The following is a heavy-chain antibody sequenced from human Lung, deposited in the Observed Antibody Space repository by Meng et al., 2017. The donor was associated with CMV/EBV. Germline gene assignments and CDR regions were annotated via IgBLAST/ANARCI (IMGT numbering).Heavy chain of an antibody. Sequence: SXTXXLTCPVYSGSLTDSFWSWIRQSPEKGLEWIGDISHSGRTNYNPSLKSRVTISVDTSSNQFFLKVTSVTAGDTAVYCCSRGRTDFDSWGQGTLVRSPQ. V-gene: IGHV4-34*01. CDR2: ISHSGRT. J-gene: IGHJ4*02. CDR1: SGSLTDSF. D-gene: IGHD1-1*01. CDR3: SRGRTDFDS.